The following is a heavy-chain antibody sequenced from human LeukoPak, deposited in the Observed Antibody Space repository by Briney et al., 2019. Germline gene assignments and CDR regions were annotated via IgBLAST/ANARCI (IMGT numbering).Heavy chain of an antibody. D-gene: IGHD3-10*01. CDR1: GFTFRNYG. Sequence: PGGSLRRSCAASGFTFRNYGMHWVRLAPGKGLEWVAFIRYDGSIKYYVDSVKGRFTVSRDNSKNTLYLQMNSLRAEDTAVYYCAKDVNVGGDYFDYWGQGTLVTVSS. V-gene: IGHV3-30*02. CDR2: IRYDGSIK. CDR3: AKDVNVGGDYFDY. J-gene: IGHJ4*02.